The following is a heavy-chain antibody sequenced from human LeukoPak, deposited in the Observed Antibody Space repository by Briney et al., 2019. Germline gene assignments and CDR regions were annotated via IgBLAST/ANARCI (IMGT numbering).Heavy chain of an antibody. V-gene: IGHV4-39*07. J-gene: IGHJ4*02. CDR2: IYYSGST. Sequence: SETLSLTCTVSGGSISSSSYYWGWIRQPPGNGLEWIGSIYYSGSTYYNPSLKSRVTISVDTSKNQSSLKLSSVTAADTAVYYCARDGWFGELLGYFDYWGQGTLVTVSS. D-gene: IGHD3-10*01. CDR1: GGSISSSSYY. CDR3: ARDGWFGELLGYFDY.